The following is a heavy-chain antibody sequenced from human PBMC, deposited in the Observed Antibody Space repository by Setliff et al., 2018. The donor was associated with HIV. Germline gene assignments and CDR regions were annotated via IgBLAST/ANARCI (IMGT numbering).Heavy chain of an antibody. CDR1: GFTFSNYW. CDR2: ISSSGSTI. Sequence: LSLSCAASGFTFSNYWMHWVRQAPGKGLVWVSRISSSGSTIYYADSVKGRFTVSRDNAKNSLYLQMNSLRAEDTAVYYCAKDRSGSYSFARDWGQGTLVTVSS. D-gene: IGHD1-26*01. J-gene: IGHJ4*02. CDR3: AKDRSGSYSFARD. V-gene: IGHV3-48*03.